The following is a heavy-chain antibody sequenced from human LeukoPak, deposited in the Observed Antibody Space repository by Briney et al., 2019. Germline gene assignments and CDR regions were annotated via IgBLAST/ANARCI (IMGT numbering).Heavy chain of an antibody. V-gene: IGHV3-48*02. Sequence: GESLTLSCAASGFSFSSYSMNWVRQAPGKGLEWISYISSSANTKSYADSVEGRFTISRDFAKNSLYLQMNSLSDEDTALYYCARDKGSGSYSPYAFDLWGQGTRVTVS. D-gene: IGHD1-26*01. CDR3: ARDKGSGSYSPYAFDL. CDR1: GFSFSSYS. CDR2: ISSSANTK. J-gene: IGHJ3*01.